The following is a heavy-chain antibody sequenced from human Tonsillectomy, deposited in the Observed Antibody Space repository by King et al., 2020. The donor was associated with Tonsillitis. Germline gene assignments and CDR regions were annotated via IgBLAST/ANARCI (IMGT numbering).Heavy chain of an antibody. V-gene: IGHV3-48*01. J-gene: IGHJ3*02. CDR2: ISSSSSTI. CDR1: GFTFSSYS. D-gene: IGHD3-22*01. CDR3: ARPEGGYDSSNDVFDI. Sequence: VQLVESGGGLVQPGGSLRLSCAASGFTFSSYSMNWVRQAPGKGLEWVSYISSSSSTIYYADSVKGRFTISRDNAKSSLYLQMNSLRAEDTAVYYCARPEGGYDSSNDVFDIWGQGTMVTVSS.